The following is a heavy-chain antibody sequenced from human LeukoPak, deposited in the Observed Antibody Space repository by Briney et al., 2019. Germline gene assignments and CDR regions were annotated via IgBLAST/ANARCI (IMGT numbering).Heavy chain of an antibody. Sequence: GGSLRLSCTASGFTFSTYSMNWVRQAPGKGLEWVSSISSSSSYIYYADSVKGRFTISRDNAKNSLYLQMNSLRAEDTAVYYCARDGPKRLGDLRPYYYYYMDVWGKGTTVTVSS. CDR3: ARDGPKRLGDLRPYYYYYMDV. J-gene: IGHJ6*03. D-gene: IGHD3-16*01. V-gene: IGHV3-21*01. CDR1: GFTFSTYS. CDR2: ISSSSSYI.